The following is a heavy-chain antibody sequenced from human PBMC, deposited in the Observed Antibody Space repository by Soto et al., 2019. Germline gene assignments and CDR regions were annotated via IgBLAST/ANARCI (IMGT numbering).Heavy chain of an antibody. Sequence: ASVKVSCKASGYTFTSYAMHWVRQAPGQRLEWMGWINAGNGNTKYSQKFQGRVTITRDTSASTAYMELSSLRSEDTAVYYCARVVHNYDSSGYPLISKTTNAFDIWGQGTMVTVSS. V-gene: IGHV1-3*01. CDR1: GYTFTSYA. CDR3: ARVVHNYDSSGYPLISKTTNAFDI. CDR2: INAGNGNT. D-gene: IGHD3-22*01. J-gene: IGHJ3*02.